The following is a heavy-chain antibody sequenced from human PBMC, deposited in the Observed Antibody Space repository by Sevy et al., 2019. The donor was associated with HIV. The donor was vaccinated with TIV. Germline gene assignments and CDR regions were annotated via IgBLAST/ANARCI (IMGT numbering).Heavy chain of an antibody. CDR2: SRDKANSHTT. V-gene: IGHV3-72*01. D-gene: IGHD5-18*01. CDR1: GFTFSDHY. CDR3: ARGKDSGMAGYYYYYMDV. Sequence: QLGGSLRLSCAASGFTFSDHYMEWVRQAPGKGLEWVGRSRDKANSHTTEYVASVKGRFTISRDDSKNSLYLQMNSLKTEDTAVYYCARGKDSGMAGYYYYYMDVWGKGTTVTVSS. J-gene: IGHJ6*03.